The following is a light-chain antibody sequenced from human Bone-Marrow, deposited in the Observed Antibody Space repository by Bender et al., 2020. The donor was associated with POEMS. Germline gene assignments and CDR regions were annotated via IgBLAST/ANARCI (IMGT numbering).Light chain of an antibody. CDR1: GSDVG. J-gene: IGLJ2*01. CDR3: GTWDGGLSAGV. V-gene: IGLV2-14*02. Sequence: QSALTQPASVSGSPGQSITISCTGVGSDVGSWYQQHPGKAPNLILFEGSQRPSGVSDRFSGSKSGNTASLGITGLQTGDEAVYYCGTWDGGLSAGVFGGGTKVTVL. CDR2: EGS.